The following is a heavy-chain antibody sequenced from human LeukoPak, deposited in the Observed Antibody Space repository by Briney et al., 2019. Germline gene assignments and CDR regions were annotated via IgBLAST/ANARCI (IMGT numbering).Heavy chain of an antibody. CDR3: ARINAPVATFDY. CDR1: GFSISSTYY. J-gene: IGHJ4*02. V-gene: IGHV4-38-2*01. Sequence: SETLSLTCAVSGFSISSTYYGAWIRQTPGKGLEWIATITHSGNTYYISSLESRLTISLDTSKRHFSLRLTSVTAADTAVYYCARINAPVATFDYWGLETLVAVSS. D-gene: IGHD2-21*01. CDR2: ITHSGNT.